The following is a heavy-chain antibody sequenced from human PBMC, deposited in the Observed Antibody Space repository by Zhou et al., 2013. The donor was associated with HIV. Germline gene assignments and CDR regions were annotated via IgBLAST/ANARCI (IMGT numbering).Heavy chain of an antibody. CDR2: INPNSGGT. Sequence: QVQLVQSGAEVKKPGASVKVSCKASGYTFTGYYMHWVRQAPGQGLEWMGWINPNSGGTNYAQKFQGRVTMTRDTSISTAYMELSRLRSDDTAVYYCARDGSSRYSYGYGWSDYWGQGTLVTVSS. D-gene: IGHD5-18*01. CDR3: ARDGSSRYSYGYGWSDY. V-gene: IGHV1-2*02. CDR1: GYTFTGYY. J-gene: IGHJ4*02.